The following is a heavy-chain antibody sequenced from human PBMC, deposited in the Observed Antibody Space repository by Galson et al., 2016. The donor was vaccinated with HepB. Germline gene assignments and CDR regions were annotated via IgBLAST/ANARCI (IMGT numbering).Heavy chain of an antibody. V-gene: IGHV4-34*01. CDR2: INHVGST. D-gene: IGHD3-10*01. CDR1: GGSFSAYY. J-gene: IGHJ4*02. CDR3: ARFEGSGTYFVDRWTNFVDQ. Sequence: LSLTCAVYGGSFSAYYWNWIRQPPGRGLEWIGEINHVGSTKFNPSLENRLTISLDTSKRQFSLKLNSVTAADTAVYYCARFEGSGTYFVDRWTNFVDQWGQGTLVTVSS.